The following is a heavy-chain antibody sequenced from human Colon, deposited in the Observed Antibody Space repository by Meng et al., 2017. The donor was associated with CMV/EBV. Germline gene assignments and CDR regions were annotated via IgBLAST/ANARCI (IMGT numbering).Heavy chain of an antibody. Sequence: GGSLRLSCAASGFTVSSNYMSWVRQAPGKGLEWVSVIYSGGSTYYADSVKGRFTISRDNSKNTLYLQMNSLRAEVTAVYYCARRWFHDAFDIWGQGTMVTVSS. J-gene: IGHJ3*02. CDR3: ARRWFHDAFDI. CDR2: IYSGGST. CDR1: GFTVSSNY. D-gene: IGHD2-15*01. V-gene: IGHV3-53*01.